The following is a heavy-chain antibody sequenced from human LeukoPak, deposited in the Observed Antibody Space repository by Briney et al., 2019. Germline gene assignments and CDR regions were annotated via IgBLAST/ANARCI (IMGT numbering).Heavy chain of an antibody. D-gene: IGHD3-9*01. V-gene: IGHV3-23*01. Sequence: GGSLRLSCTASGFTFSNYAMSWVRQAPGKGLEWVSSINNSGSSTYYADSVKGRFTISRDNSKNTLYLQMNRLRGEDTAVYYCAKDGGEYYDILTGYYPRLYYMDVWGKGTTVTISS. CDR3: AKDGGEYYDILTGYYPRLYYMDV. CDR2: INNSGSST. CDR1: GFTFSNYA. J-gene: IGHJ6*03.